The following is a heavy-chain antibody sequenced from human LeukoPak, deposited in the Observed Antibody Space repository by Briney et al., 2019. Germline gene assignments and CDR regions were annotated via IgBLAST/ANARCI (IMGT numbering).Heavy chain of an antibody. CDR2: IYSGSAT. CDR3: APVVPTADFDY. V-gene: IGHV3-53*01. J-gene: IGHJ4*02. CDR1: GFSVSTNY. Sequence: PGGSLRLSCAASGFSVSTNYMTWVRQAPGKGLEWVSVIYSGSATYYADSVKGRFTISRDNFKKTLFLQMNSLRVEDTAVYYCAPVVPTADFDYWGQGTLVTVSS. D-gene: IGHD2-2*01.